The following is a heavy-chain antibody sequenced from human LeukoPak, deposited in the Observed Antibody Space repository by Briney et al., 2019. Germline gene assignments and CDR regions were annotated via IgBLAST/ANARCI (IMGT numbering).Heavy chain of an antibody. D-gene: IGHD6-19*01. CDR2: INPSGGST. J-gene: IGHJ4*02. V-gene: IGHV1-46*01. CDR3: ARVAVAGTSGASDY. Sequence: ASVKVSCKASGYTFTSYYMHWVRQAPGQGLEWMGIINPSGGSTSYAQKFQGRVTITRNTSISTAYMELSSLRSEDTAVYYCARVAVAGTSGASDYWGQGTLVTVSS. CDR1: GYTFTSYY.